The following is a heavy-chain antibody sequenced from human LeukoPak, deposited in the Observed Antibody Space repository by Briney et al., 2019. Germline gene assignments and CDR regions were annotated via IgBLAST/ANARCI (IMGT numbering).Heavy chain of an antibody. CDR1: GYSFSDFA. CDR3: ATETAMASNWFDP. Sequence: ASVEVSCKASGYSFSDFAVNWVRQAPGQGLEWMGWINTNTGSPTYAQGFTGRFVFSLDTSVNTAYLQINSLKADDTAIYYCATETAMASNWFDPWGQGTLVTVSS. D-gene: IGHD2-21*02. V-gene: IGHV7-4-1*02. CDR2: INTNTGSP. J-gene: IGHJ5*02.